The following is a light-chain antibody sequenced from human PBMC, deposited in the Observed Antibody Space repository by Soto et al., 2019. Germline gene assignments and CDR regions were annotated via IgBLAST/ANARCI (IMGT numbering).Light chain of an antibody. CDR1: SSDVGGCKF. CDR2: EVS. Sequence: QSVLTQPPSASGSPGQSVTISCTETSSDVGGCKFVSWYQQYPGKAPKLIIYEVSKRTSGVPDRFSGFKSGNTASLTVSGLQAEDEADYYCSSCAGSNNPYVFGTGTKLTVL. V-gene: IGLV2-8*01. CDR3: SSCAGSNNPYV. J-gene: IGLJ1*01.